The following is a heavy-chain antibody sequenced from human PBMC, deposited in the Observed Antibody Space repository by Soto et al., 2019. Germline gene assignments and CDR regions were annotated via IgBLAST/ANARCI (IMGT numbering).Heavy chain of an antibody. CDR1: GFTFSSYG. Sequence: QVQLVESGGGGVQPGRSLRLSCAASGFTFSSYGMHWVRQAPGKGLGWVAVISYDGNNKYYADSVKGRFTISRDNFKHALYLQMDSPRAADTAMYYWANDHLETTVTTPSYWGQGPLVTVSA. V-gene: IGHV3-30*18. CDR3: ANDHLETTVTTPSY. D-gene: IGHD4-17*01. CDR2: ISYDGNNK. J-gene: IGHJ4*02.